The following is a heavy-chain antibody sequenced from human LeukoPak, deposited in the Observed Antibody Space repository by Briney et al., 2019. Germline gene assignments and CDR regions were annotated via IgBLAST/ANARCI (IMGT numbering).Heavy chain of an antibody. J-gene: IGHJ4*02. CDR2: ISYDGSNK. V-gene: IGHV3-30*03. Sequence: GGSLRLSCAASGFTVSSNYMSWVRQAPGKGLEWVSLISYDGSNKYSADSVKGRFTISRDNSKNTLYLQMNSLRAEDTALYYCARDLRGPSTALDYWGQGTLVTVSS. CDR1: GFTVSSNY. CDR3: ARDLRGPSTALDY. D-gene: IGHD4-17*01.